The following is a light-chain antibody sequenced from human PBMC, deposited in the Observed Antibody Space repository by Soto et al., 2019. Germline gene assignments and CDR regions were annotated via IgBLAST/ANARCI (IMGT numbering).Light chain of an antibody. CDR1: QGIKNW. V-gene: IGKV1-12*01. J-gene: IGKJ1*01. CDR2: AAS. CDR3: QQSYSRVT. Sequence: DIQMTQSPSYVSASVGDRVTITCRASQGIKNWLAWYQQKPGKAPNLLIYAASRLQSGVPSRFSGSGSGTYFTLTISGLQREDFATYYCQQSYSRVTFGQGTKVDIK.